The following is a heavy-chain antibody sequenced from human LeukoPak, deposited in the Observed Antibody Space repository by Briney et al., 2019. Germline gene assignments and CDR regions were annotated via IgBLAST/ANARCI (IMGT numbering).Heavy chain of an antibody. CDR2: INPNSGGT. CDR1: EYSFTGYY. D-gene: IGHD1-26*01. Sequence: ASVKVSCKASEYSFTGYYMHWVRQAPGQGLEWMGRINPNSGGTSYAQKFQGRVTMTRDTSISTGYMELSRLRSDDTAVYYCARGLDSGSYLGPFDYWGQGTLVTVSS. V-gene: IGHV1-2*06. CDR3: ARGLDSGSYLGPFDY. J-gene: IGHJ4*02.